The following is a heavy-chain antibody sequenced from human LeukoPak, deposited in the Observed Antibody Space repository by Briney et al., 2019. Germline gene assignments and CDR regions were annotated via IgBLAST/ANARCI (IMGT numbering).Heavy chain of an antibody. J-gene: IGHJ4*02. CDR1: GFTFSTYG. CDR2: IWYDGSNE. Sequence: GGSLRLSCAASGFTFSTYGLHWVRQAPGKGLEWVALIWYDGSNEYYADSVKGRFTISRDNSKTTLYLQMNSLRAEDTAVYYCARDGAPFIAVVPAAMDYWGQGTLVTVSS. V-gene: IGHV3-33*01. D-gene: IGHD2-2*01. CDR3: ARDGAPFIAVVPAAMDY.